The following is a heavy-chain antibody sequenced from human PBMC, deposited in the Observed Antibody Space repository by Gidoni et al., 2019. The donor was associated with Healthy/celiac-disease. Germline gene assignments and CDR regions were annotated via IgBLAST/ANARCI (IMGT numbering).Heavy chain of an antibody. D-gene: IGHD3-22*01. CDR2: IYPGDSDT. CDR1: GSSFTSYW. V-gene: IGHV5-51*01. J-gene: IGHJ4*02. CDR3: ARSYYYDSSGSLDY. Sequence: EVQLVKSGAEVKKPGESLNISCKGSGSSFTSYWIGWVSQMPWKGLEWMGIIYPGDSDTRYSPSFQGQVTISADKSISTAYLQWSSLKASDTAMYYCARSYYYDSSGSLDYWGQGTLVTVSS.